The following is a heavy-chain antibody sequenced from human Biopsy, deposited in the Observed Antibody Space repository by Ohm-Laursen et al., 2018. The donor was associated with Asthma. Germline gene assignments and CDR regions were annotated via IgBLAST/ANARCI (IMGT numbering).Heavy chain of an antibody. CDR2: IKHDGSEK. CDR1: GFTFGGYW. D-gene: IGHD3-3*02. V-gene: IGHV3-7*01. Sequence: SLRLSCSASGFTFGGYWMSWVRQVPGKGLEWVANIKHDGSEKNHVDSLKGRFTISGDNAKNSLYLQMNSLRAEDTAVYYCARTFHFWSPYHAEHYQLWGQGTLVTVPS. J-gene: IGHJ1*01. CDR3: ARTFHFWSPYHAEHYQL.